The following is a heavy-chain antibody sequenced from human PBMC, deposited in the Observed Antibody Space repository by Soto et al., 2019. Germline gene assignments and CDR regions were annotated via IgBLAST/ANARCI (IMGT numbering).Heavy chain of an antibody. J-gene: IGHJ4*02. D-gene: IGHD6-6*01. Sequence: PGGSLRLSCAASGFTFSSYSMNWVRQAPGKGLEWVSSISSSSSYIYYTDSVKGRFTISRDNAKNSLYLQMNSLRAEDTAVYYCARATHLYSSSSPDYWGQGTLVTVSS. CDR2: ISSSSSYI. CDR1: GFTFSSYS. V-gene: IGHV3-21*01. CDR3: ARATHLYSSSSPDY.